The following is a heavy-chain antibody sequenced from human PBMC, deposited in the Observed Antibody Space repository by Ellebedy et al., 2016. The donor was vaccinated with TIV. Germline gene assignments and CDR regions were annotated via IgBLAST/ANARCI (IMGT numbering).Heavy chain of an antibody. J-gene: IGHJ6*02. V-gene: IGHV3-74*01. CDR2: IHSDGRTT. CDR3: AREAYYGSGTGAMDV. D-gene: IGHD3-10*01. Sequence: GESLKISXAASGFSFSDYSMHWVRQAPGKGLVWVSRIHSDGRTTSYADSVKGRFTISRDSAKNMLYLQMNSLRAEDTAVYYCAREAYYGSGTGAMDVWGQGTTVTVSS. CDR1: GFSFSDYS.